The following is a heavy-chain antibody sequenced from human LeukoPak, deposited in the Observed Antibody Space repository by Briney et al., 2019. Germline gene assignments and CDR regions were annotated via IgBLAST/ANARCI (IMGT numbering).Heavy chain of an antibody. D-gene: IGHD3-16*01. CDR1: GLTLSAYR. CDR2: IETDGTST. CDR3: ARDGGGLPY. J-gene: IGHJ4*02. Sequence: GGSLRLSCVASGLTLSAYRMHWARQAPGKGLEWVSHIETDGTSTRYADSVKGRFTISRDSAKNTLYLQMNSLRAEDTAVYYCARDGGGLPYWGQGTLVTVSS. V-gene: IGHV3-74*01.